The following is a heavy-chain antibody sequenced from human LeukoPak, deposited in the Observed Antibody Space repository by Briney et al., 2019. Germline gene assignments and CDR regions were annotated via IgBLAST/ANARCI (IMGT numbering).Heavy chain of an antibody. CDR3: ARAGRSFYGGSSDY. V-gene: IGHV3-7*01. CDR1: GFTFSSHW. Sequence: PGGSLRLSCAASGFTFSSHWMSWVRQAPGKGLEWVARTKQDGNEKQYMDSVRGRFTISRDNTKNSMYLQMDSLRDEDTAVYYCARAGRSFYGGSSDYWGQGTLVTVSS. J-gene: IGHJ4*02. D-gene: IGHD4-23*01. CDR2: TKQDGNEK.